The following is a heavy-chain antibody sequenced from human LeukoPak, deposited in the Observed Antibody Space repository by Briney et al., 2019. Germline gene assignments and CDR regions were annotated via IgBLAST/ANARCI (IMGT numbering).Heavy chain of an antibody. V-gene: IGHV3-11*01. J-gene: IGHJ1*01. Sequence: KSGGSLRLSCAASGLRFSDYYVSWIRQAPGKGLQWVSYISSGGDIMHYADSVKGRFTSSRDNAKNSGYLEMNSLGAEDTAVYYCATNLMGAGEYFQQWGQGTLVTVSS. CDR1: GLRFSDYY. D-gene: IGHD2-8*01. CDR2: ISSGGDIM. CDR3: ATNLMGAGEYFQQ.